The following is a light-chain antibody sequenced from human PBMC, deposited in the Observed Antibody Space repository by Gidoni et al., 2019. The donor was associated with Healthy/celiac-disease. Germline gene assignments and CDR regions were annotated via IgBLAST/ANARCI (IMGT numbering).Light chain of an antibody. Sequence: DIQMTQSPSSLSASVGDRVTITCRASQSISSYFNWYQQKPVKAPKLLIYAASSLQSGVPSRFSGSGSGTDFTLTISSLQPEDFATYYCQQSYSTLFTFGPGTKVDIK. CDR1: QSISSY. J-gene: IGKJ3*01. V-gene: IGKV1-39*01. CDR3: QQSYSTLFT. CDR2: AAS.